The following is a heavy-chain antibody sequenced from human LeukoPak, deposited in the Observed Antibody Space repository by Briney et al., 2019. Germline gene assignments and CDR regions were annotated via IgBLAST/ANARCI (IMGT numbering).Heavy chain of an antibody. D-gene: IGHD3-22*01. CDR3: ARLTKSRAYYKYHFDY. CDR2: MNPNSGNT. V-gene: IGHV1-8*01. J-gene: IGHJ4*02. CDR1: GYTFTSYD. Sequence: GASVKVYCKPSGYTFTSYDINWVRQATGHGVEWMGWMNPNSGNTGYAQKFQGRVTMTRDTSMSTAYMELSSLRSEDTAVYYCARLTKSRAYYKYHFDYWGQGTLVTVSS.